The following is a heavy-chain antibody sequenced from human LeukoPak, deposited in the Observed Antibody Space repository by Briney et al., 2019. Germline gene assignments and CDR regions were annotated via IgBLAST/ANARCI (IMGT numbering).Heavy chain of an antibody. V-gene: IGHV3-30*04. CDR2: ISYDGSNK. CDR3: ARVPYYYDSSGYYFFDY. J-gene: IGHJ4*02. Sequence: PGGSLRLSCAASGFTFSSYAMHWVRQAPGKGLEWAAVISYDGSNKYYADSVKGRFTISRDNSKNTLYLQMNSLRAEDTAVYYCARVPYYYDSSGYYFFDYWGQGTLVTVSS. D-gene: IGHD3-22*01. CDR1: GFTFSSYA.